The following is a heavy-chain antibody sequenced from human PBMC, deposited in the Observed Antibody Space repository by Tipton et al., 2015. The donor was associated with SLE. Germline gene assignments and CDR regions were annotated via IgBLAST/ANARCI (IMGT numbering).Heavy chain of an antibody. J-gene: IGHJ5*01. CDR1: GGSISSNNW. V-gene: IGHV4-4*02. D-gene: IGHD1-14*01. CDR3: ARNVRGFDP. Sequence: TLSLTCAVSGGSISSNNWWSWVRQPPGKGLEWIGEINHSGSSSYNPSLKSRVTISVDTSKNQFSLKLSSVTAADTAMYYCARNVRGFDPWGQGTLVTVSS. CDR2: INHSGSS.